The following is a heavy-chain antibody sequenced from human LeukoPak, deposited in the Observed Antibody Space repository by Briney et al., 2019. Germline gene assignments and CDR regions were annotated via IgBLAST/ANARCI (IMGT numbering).Heavy chain of an antibody. Sequence: ASVKVSCKASGYTFTSYYMHWVRQAPGQGLEWMGIINPSGGSTRYAQEFQGRVTMTRDTSTSTVYMELSSLRSEDTAVYYCARNPVTTKYFDYWAREPWSPSPQ. J-gene: IGHJ4*02. CDR2: INPSGGST. CDR3: ARNPVTTKYFDY. CDR1: GYTFTSYY. V-gene: IGHV1-46*01. D-gene: IGHD4-17*01.